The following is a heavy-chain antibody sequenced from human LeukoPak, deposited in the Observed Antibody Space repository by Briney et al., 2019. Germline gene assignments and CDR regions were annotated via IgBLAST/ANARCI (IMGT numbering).Heavy chain of an antibody. CDR3: ARLSGYGLHYYYYMDV. D-gene: IGHD5-12*01. CDR2: IYYSGST. V-gene: IGHV4-39*07. J-gene: IGHJ6*03. Sequence: SETLSLTCTVSGGSISSSSYYWGWIRQPPGKGLEWIGSIYYSGSTYYNPSLKSRVTISVDTSKNQFSLKLSSVTAADTAVYYCARLSGYGLHYYYYMDVWGKGTTVTVSS. CDR1: GGSISSSSYY.